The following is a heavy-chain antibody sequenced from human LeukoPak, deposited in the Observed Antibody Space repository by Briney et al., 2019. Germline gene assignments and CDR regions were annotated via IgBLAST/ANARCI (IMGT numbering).Heavy chain of an antibody. J-gene: IGHJ4*02. CDR3: AKAVAGTPYYFDY. CDR1: GFTFDDYA. Sequence: GRSLRLSCAASGFTFDDYAMHWVRQAPGKGLEWVSGISWNSGSIGHADSVKGRFTISRDNAKNSLYLQMNSLRAEDTALYYCAKAVAGTPYYFDYWGQGTLVTVSS. D-gene: IGHD6-19*01. V-gene: IGHV3-9*01. CDR2: ISWNSGSI.